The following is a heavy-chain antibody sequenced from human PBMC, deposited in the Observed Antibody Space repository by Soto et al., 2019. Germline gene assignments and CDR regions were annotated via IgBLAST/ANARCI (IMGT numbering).Heavy chain of an antibody. J-gene: IGHJ3*02. V-gene: IGHV3-9*01. CDR3: AKVIGRRYYGSGSYYRGGWAFDI. D-gene: IGHD3-10*01. Sequence: EVQLVESGGGLVQPGRSLRLSCAASGFTFDDYAMHWVRQAPGKGLEWVSGISWNSGSIGYADSVKGRFTISRDNAKNSLYLQMNSLRAEDTALYYCAKVIGRRYYGSGSYYRGGWAFDIWGQGTMVTVSS. CDR2: ISWNSGSI. CDR1: GFTFDDYA.